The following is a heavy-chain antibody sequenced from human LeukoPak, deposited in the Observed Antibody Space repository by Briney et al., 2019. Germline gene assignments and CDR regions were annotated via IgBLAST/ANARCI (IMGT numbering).Heavy chain of an antibody. J-gene: IGHJ4*02. V-gene: IGHV3-43D*04. CDR1: GFTFDDYA. Sequence: GGSLRLSCAASGFTFDDYAMHWVRQAPGKGLEWVSLISWEGDTTYYADSVRGRFTISRDDSKNSLYLQMNSLTADDTAFYYCTRDTDYGSATNYFDHWGQGTLVSVSS. D-gene: IGHD3-10*01. CDR3: TRDTDYGSATNYFDH. CDR2: ISWEGDTT.